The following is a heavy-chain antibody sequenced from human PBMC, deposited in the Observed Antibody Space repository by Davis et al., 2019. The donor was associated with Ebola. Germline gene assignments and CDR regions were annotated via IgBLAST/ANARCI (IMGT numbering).Heavy chain of an antibody. V-gene: IGHV1-18*01. CDR3: ARDNRIAATLEWNYYYYGMDV. CDR1: GYTFTSYG. J-gene: IGHJ6*02. CDR2: ISAYNGNT. Sequence: ASVKVSCKASGYTFTSYGISWVRQAPGQGLEWMGWISAYNGNTNYAQKLQGRVTMTTDTSTSTAYMELRSLRSDDTAVYYCARDNRIAATLEWNYYYYGMDVWGQGTTVTVSS. D-gene: IGHD6-13*01.